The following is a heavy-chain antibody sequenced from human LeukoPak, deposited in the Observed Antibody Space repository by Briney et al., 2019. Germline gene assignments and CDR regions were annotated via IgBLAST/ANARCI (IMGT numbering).Heavy chain of an antibody. CDR3: ARSTVAKFPFDF. D-gene: IGHD6-19*01. V-gene: IGHV1-2*06. J-gene: IGHJ4*02. Sequence: ASVKVSRKASGYIFTVYYMHWVRQAPGQGLEWMGRINPNSGGTNYAQKFQGRVTMTRDTSITTTYLELTRLRSDDTAVYYCARSTVAKFPFDFWGQGTLVTVSS. CDR1: GYIFTVYY. CDR2: INPNSGGT.